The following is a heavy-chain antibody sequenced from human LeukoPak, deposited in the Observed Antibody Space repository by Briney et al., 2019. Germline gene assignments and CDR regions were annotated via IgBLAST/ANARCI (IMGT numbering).Heavy chain of an antibody. Sequence: ASVTVSCTASGYTFTSYGISWVRQATGQGLEWMGWISAYNGNTNYAQKLQGRVTMTTDTSTSTAYMEPRSLRSDDTAVYYCARQSGSYYASPDYWGQGTLVTVSS. V-gene: IGHV1-18*01. CDR3: ARQSGSYYASPDY. J-gene: IGHJ4*02. D-gene: IGHD1-26*01. CDR2: ISAYNGNT. CDR1: GYTFTSYG.